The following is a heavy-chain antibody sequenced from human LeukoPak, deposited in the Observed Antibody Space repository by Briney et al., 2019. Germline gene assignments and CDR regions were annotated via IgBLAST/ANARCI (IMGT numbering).Heavy chain of an antibody. CDR1: GYTFTSYD. J-gene: IGHJ4*02. D-gene: IGHD2-15*01. Sequence: ASVKVSCKASGYTFTSYDINWVRQATGQGLEWMGWMNPNSGNTGYAQKFRGRVTMTRNTSISTAYMELSSLRPEDAAVYYCAKAPVTTCRGAFCYPFDYWGLGTLVTVSS. V-gene: IGHV1-8*01. CDR3: AKAPVTTCRGAFCYPFDY. CDR2: MNPNSGNT.